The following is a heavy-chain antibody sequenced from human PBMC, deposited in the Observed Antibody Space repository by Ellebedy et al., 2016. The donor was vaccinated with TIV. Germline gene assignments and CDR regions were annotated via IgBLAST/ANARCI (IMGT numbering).Heavy chain of an antibody. V-gene: IGHV1-69*13. J-gene: IGHJ6*02. CDR3: ARAFHGEEFYYGMDV. CDR2: IIPIFGTA. CDR1: GGTFSSYA. D-gene: IGHD2/OR15-2a*01. Sequence: SVKVSXXASGGTFSSYAISWVRQAPGQGLEWMGGIIPIFGTANYAQKFQGRVTITADESTSTAYMELSSLRSEDTAVYYCARAFHGEEFYYGMDVWGQGTTVTVSS.